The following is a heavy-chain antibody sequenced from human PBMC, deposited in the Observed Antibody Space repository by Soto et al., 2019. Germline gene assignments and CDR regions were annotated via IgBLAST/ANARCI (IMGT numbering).Heavy chain of an antibody. V-gene: IGHV3-74*01. J-gene: IGHJ6*02. CDR3: ARVQLVLCFGELSYAGGMDV. CDR2: ITSDGSST. D-gene: IGHD3-10*01. Sequence: EVQLVESGGGLVQPGGSLRLSCAASGFTFSSYWMHWVHQAPGKGLVWVSRITSDGSSTSYADSVKGRFTISRDNAKNTLDLRMNSLRAEDTAVYYCARVQLVLCFGELSYAGGMDVWVQGTTVTVS. CDR1: GFTFSSYW.